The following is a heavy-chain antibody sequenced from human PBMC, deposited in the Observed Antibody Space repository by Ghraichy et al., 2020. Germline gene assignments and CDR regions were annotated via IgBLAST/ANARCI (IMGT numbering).Heavy chain of an antibody. V-gene: IGHV3-23*01. CDR1: GFSFSNYA. Sequence: GESLRLSCVVSGFSFSNYAMNWVRQAPGKGLEWVSAITAGGSSTYYVDAVKGRFTISRDNSKNTLYLQMNTLRTEDTAVYYCAKGAYDFDYWGQGTLVTVSS. CDR2: ITAGGSST. J-gene: IGHJ4*02. D-gene: IGHD2-2*01. CDR3: AKGAYDFDY.